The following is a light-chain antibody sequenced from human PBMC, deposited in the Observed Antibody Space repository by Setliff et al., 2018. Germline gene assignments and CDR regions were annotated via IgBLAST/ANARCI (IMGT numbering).Light chain of an antibody. CDR3: ASYTATSTPLYV. CDR2: DVI. CDR1: SSDIGGYNY. J-gene: IGLJ1*01. Sequence: LAQPASVSGSPGQSITISCTGTSSDIGGYNYVSWYQQHPGKAPKLMIYDVINRPSGISHRFSGSKSGNTASLTISGLQPEDEADYYCASYTATSTPLYVFGTGTK. V-gene: IGLV2-14*03.